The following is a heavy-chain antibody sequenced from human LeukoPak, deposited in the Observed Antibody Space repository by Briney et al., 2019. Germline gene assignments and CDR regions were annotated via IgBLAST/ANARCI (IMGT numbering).Heavy chain of an antibody. Sequence: PSETLSLTCAVYGGSFSGYYWSWIRQPPGKGLEWIGEINHSGSTNYNPSLKSRVTISVDTSKNQFSLKLSSVTAADTAVYYCAREVVTIFGVATRRGFDYWGQGTLVTVSS. CDR1: GGSFSGYY. CDR2: INHSGST. J-gene: IGHJ4*02. CDR3: AREVVTIFGVATRRGFDY. D-gene: IGHD3-3*01. V-gene: IGHV4-34*01.